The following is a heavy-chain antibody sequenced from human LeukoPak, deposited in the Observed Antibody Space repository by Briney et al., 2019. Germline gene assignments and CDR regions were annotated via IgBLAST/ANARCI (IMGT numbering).Heavy chain of an antibody. D-gene: IGHD6-6*01. Sequence: SVRVSCKASGGTFSSYAISWVRQAPGQGLVWMGGIIPIFGTANYAQKFQGRVTITADESTSTAYMELSSLRSEDTAVYYCARGYVAARPWYWGQGTLVTVSS. J-gene: IGHJ4*02. CDR3: ARGYVAARPWY. V-gene: IGHV1-69*13. CDR1: GGTFSSYA. CDR2: IIPIFGTA.